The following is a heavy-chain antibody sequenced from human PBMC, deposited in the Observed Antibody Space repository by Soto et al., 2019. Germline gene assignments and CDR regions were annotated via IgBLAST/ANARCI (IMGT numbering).Heavy chain of an antibody. Sequence: AASVKVSCKASGGTFSSYAISWVRQAPGQGLEWMGGIIPIFGTANYAQKFQGRVTITADESTSTAYMELSSLRSEDTAVYYCASERGYFGNRWFDPWGQGTLVTVSS. J-gene: IGHJ5*02. CDR3: ASERGYFGNRWFDP. CDR2: IIPIFGTA. V-gene: IGHV1-69*13. D-gene: IGHD3-9*01. CDR1: GGTFSSYA.